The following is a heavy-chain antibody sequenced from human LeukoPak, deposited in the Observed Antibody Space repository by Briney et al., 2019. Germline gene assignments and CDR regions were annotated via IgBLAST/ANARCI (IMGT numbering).Heavy chain of an antibody. CDR3: ARVYTVTTLWFDP. D-gene: IGHD4-17*01. CDR2: IYYSGST. V-gene: IGHV4-30-4*07. CDR1: GGSISSGGYS. Sequence: SETLSLTCAVSGGSISSGGYSWSWIRQPPGKGLEWIGYIYYSGSTYYNPSLKSRVTISVDTSKNQFSLKLSSVTAADTAVYYCARVYTVTTLWFDPWGQGTLVTVSS. J-gene: IGHJ5*02.